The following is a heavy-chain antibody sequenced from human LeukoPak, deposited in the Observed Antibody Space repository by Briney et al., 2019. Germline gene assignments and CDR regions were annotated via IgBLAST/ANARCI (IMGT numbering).Heavy chain of an antibody. CDR1: GGSISSYY. CDR2: GYYSGRT. D-gene: IGHD5-18*01. CDR3: AGGTYSYGYDY. J-gene: IGHJ4*02. Sequence: SETLSLACTVFGGSISSYYWSWIRPPPGKGLEWIGYGYYSGRTNYNPSLKRRVTISVDTSKNPLSLRLTSVAAADTAVYYCAGGTYSYGYDYWGQGTLVTVSS. V-gene: IGHV4-59*01.